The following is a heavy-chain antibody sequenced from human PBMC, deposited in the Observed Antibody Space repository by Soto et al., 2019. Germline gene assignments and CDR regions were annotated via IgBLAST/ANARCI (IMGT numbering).Heavy chain of an antibody. J-gene: IGHJ6*02. CDR1: GFTFSNAW. CDR3: TTTVLRFVEWPDYYGMDV. V-gene: IGHV3-15*07. Sequence: EVQLVESGGGLVQPGGSLRLSCAASGFTFSNAWMNWVRQAPGKGLEWVGRIKSKTDGGTTDYAAPVKGRFTISRDQSKNTLYLQMNSMKTEDTAVYYCTTTVLRFVEWPDYYGMDVWGQGTTVTVSS. D-gene: IGHD3-3*01. CDR2: IKSKTDGGTT.